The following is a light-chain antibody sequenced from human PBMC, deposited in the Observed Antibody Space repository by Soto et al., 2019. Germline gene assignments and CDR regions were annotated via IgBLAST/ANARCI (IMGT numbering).Light chain of an antibody. CDR3: NSHTSGDFRV. CDR1: SSDVGRYNH. V-gene: IGLV2-14*01. Sequence: QSVLTQPASVSGSPGQSITISCTGTSSDVGRYNHVSWYQHHPGKAPKLIISEVSNRPSGVSNRFSGSKSGYTASLTISGLQAEDEADYYCNSHTSGDFRVFGTGTKLTVL. CDR2: EVS. J-gene: IGLJ1*01.